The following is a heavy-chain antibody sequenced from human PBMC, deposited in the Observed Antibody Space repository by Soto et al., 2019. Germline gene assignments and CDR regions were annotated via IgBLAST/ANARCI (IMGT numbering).Heavy chain of an antibody. CDR3: ARVVYYDFWSGFFSSSHYYYYMDV. D-gene: IGHD3-3*01. CDR1: GYTFTSYD. J-gene: IGHJ6*03. Sequence: ASVKVSCKASGYTFTSYDINWVRQATGQGLEWMGWMNPNSGNTGYAQKFQGRVTMTRNTSISTAYMELSSLRSEDTAVYYCARVVYYDFWSGFFSSSHYYYYMDVWGKGTTVTVSS. V-gene: IGHV1-8*01. CDR2: MNPNSGNT.